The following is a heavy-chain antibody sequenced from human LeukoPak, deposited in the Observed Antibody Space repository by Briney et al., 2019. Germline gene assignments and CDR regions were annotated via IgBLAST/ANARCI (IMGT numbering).Heavy chain of an antibody. J-gene: IGHJ6*03. CDR3: ARGGYSSGWYYYYYYYYMDV. V-gene: IGHV1-24*01. D-gene: IGHD6-19*01. CDR2: FDPEDGET. CDR1: GYTLTELS. Sequence: ASVKVSCKVSGYTLTELSMHWVRQAPGKGLEWMGGFDPEDGETIYAQKFQGRVTMTEDTSTDTAYMELSSLRSEDTAVYYCARGGYSSGWYYYYYYYYMDVWGKGTTVTVSS.